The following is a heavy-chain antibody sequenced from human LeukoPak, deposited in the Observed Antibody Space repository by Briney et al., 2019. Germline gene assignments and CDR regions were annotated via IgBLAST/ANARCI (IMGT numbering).Heavy chain of an antibody. CDR3: ASYGSGSANYYYYYMDV. J-gene: IGHJ6*03. V-gene: IGHV1-69*05. CDR2: IIPIFGTA. D-gene: IGHD3-10*01. CDR1: GGTFSSYA. Sequence: SVKVSCKASGGTFSSYAISWVRQAPGQGVEWMGGIIPIFGTANYAQKFQGRVTITTDESTSTAYMELSSLRSEDTAVYYCASYGSGSANYYYYYMDVWGKGTTVTVSS.